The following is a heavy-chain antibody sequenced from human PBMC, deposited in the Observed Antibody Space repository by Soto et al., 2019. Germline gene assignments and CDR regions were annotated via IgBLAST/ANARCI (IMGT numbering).Heavy chain of an antibody. CDR2: VSIGGST. Sequence: PGGSLRLSCAASGFTFSSYAMGWVRQGPGKGLEWVAVVSIGGSTHYADSVRGRFTISRDNSKNTLSLQMNSLTAEDTAVYFCATRRGAGGNFDYWGQAALVTVS. D-gene: IGHD1-26*01. J-gene: IGHJ4*02. CDR3: ATRRGAGGNFDY. CDR1: GFTFSSYA. V-gene: IGHV3-23*01.